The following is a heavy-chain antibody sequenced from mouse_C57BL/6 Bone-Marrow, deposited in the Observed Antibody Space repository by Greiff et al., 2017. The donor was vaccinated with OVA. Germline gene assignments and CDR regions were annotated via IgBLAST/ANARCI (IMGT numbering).Heavy chain of an antibody. CDR1: GYTFTSYW. CDR2: IHPNSGST. Sequence: VQLQQPGAELVKPGASVKLSCKASGYTFTSYWMHWVKQRPGQGLEWIGMIHPNSGSTNYNEKFKSKATLTVDKSSSTAYMQLSSLTSEDSAVYYCARWLLRFYAMDYWGQGTSVTVSS. CDR3: ARWLLRFYAMDY. D-gene: IGHD2-3*01. J-gene: IGHJ4*01. V-gene: IGHV1-64*01.